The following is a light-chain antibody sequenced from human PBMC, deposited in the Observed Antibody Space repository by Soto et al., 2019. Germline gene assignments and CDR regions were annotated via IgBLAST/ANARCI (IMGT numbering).Light chain of an antibody. Sequence: PGERVTLSCRASQSVSSSYLTWYQQKPGQAPRLLIYGASTRATSIPARFSGSGSGTDFTLTISSLQPEDFAVYYCQQDYNLPFMYTFGQGTKLEIK. CDR2: GAS. CDR1: QSVSSSY. CDR3: QQDYNLPFMYT. V-gene: IGKV3D-7*01. J-gene: IGKJ2*01.